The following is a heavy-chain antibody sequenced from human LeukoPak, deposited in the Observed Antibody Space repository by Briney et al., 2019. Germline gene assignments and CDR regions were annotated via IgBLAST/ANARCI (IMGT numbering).Heavy chain of an antibody. CDR1: GFSLSTTGVG. V-gene: IGHV2-5*02. J-gene: IGHJ4*02. D-gene: IGHD6-13*01. CDR3: AHRPGLNSSSWHTYFDY. Sequence: SGPTLQKPTQTLTLTCTFSGFSLSTTGVGVGWIRQPPGKALEWLALIYWDDDKLYNPSLMSRLTITKDTSKNQVVLSMTNMDPVDTATYCCAHRPGLNSSSWHTYFDYWGQGTLVTVSS. CDR2: IYWDDDK.